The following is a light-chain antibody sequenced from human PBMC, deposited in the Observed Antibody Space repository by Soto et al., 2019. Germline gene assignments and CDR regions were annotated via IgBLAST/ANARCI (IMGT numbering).Light chain of an antibody. V-gene: IGLV2-14*01. CDR3: SSYTSDSTLV. CDR1: SSDVGGYNY. Sequence: QSVLTQPASVSGSPGQSITISCTGTSSDVGGYNYVSWYQHHPAKAPKLMIYQVSYRPSGVSNRFSASKSGNTASLTISGLQAEDEADYYCSSYTSDSTLVFGTGTKLTVL. CDR2: QVS. J-gene: IGLJ1*01.